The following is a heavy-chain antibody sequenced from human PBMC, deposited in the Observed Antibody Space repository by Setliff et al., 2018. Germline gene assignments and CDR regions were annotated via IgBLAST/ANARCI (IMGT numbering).Heavy chain of an antibody. CDR2: ISYSGRT. J-gene: IGHJ4*02. V-gene: IGHV4-31*11. D-gene: IGHD3-3*01. CDR3: ARPRSPKISIFGVTPFDY. CDR1: GGSISTDPYF. Sequence: SETLSLTCAVSGGSISTDPYFWTWIRQHPVKGLEWIGYISYSGRTSYNPSLYSRITVSLDRSKNQFSLQLTSVTAADTAVYFCARPRSPKISIFGVTPFDYWGQGTLVTVSS.